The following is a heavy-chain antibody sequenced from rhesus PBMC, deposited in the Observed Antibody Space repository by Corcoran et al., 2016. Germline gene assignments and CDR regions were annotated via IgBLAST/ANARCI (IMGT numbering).Heavy chain of an antibody. J-gene: IGHJ2*01. CDR3: ARDRGYYDSGYYPDINYWYFDI. CDR1: GYSISSGYG. D-gene: IGHD3-28*01. V-gene: IGHV4-127*01. Sequence: QVQLQESGPGLVKPSETLSLTCAVSGYSISSGYGWSWIRQPLGKGLEWIGYIGGSRGSTKYNPSLKSRVTISKDTSKNQFSLKLSSVTAADTAVYYCARDRGYYDSGYYPDINYWYFDIWGPGTPITISS. CDR2: IGGSRGST.